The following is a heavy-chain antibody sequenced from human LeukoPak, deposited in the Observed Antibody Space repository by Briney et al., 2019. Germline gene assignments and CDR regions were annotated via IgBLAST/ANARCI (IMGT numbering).Heavy chain of an antibody. CDR2: IYYSGST. CDR1: GGSITYYY. CDR3: ARDVSGSDYAGGEGFDI. D-gene: IGHD5-12*01. Sequence: SETLSLTCTVSGGSITYYYWNWIRQSPGKGLEWIGHIYYSGSTDYNPSLKSRVTISADTSKNHLSLKLSSVTAADTAVYYCARDVSGSDYAGGEGFDIWGQATMVTVSP. V-gene: IGHV4-59*01. J-gene: IGHJ3*02.